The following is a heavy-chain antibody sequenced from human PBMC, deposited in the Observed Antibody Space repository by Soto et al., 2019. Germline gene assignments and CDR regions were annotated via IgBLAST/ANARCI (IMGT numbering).Heavy chain of an antibody. J-gene: IGHJ4*02. V-gene: IGHV1-46*01. Sequence: ASVKVSCKASGDTFTSYCIHWVRQAPGQGLEWMGIINPDGGSTSYAQKFQGRVTMTRDTSTTTLYMELSSLRSEDTAVYYCARDTSSWYRVDYWGQGSLVTVSS. CDR3: ARDTSSWYRVDY. CDR1: GDTFTSYC. CDR2: INPDGGST. D-gene: IGHD6-13*01.